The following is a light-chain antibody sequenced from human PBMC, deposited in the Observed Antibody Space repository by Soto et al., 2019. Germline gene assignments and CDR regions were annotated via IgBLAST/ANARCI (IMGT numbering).Light chain of an antibody. CDR3: QQYNNWPRT. Sequence: EMVLTQSPATLSVSPGERATLSCRASQSISSNLAWYQQKPGQALRLLIYGASTRATGIPARFSGSGSGTEFNLTIGSLQSEDFAVYYCQQYNNWPRTFGQGTKVEIK. CDR1: QSISSN. V-gene: IGKV3-15*01. J-gene: IGKJ2*01. CDR2: GAS.